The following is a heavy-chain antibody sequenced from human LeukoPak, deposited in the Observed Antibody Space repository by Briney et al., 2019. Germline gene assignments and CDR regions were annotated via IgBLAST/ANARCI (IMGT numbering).Heavy chain of an antibody. J-gene: IGHJ6*02. V-gene: IGHV3-30*03. CDR1: GFTFSSFA. Sequence: GRSLRLSFEASGFTFSSFAMHWFRQAPVKGLEWVAVLSHDDNNEFYADSVKARFIISRDNSKNPVYLKMNSVRAEDTAVYYCARDLRACSSASCNVLYFLMDAWGQGTTVTASS. CDR3: ARDLRACSSASCNVLYFLMDA. CDR2: LSHDDNNE. D-gene: IGHD2-2*01.